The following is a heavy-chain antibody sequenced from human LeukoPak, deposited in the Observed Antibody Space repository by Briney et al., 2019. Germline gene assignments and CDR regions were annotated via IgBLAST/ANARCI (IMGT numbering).Heavy chain of an antibody. V-gene: IGHV3-33*01. CDR3: ARKDYGDPGFDY. J-gene: IGHJ4*02. CDR1: GFTFSSYG. D-gene: IGHD4-17*01. Sequence: GRSLRLSCAASGFTFSSYGMHWFRQAPGKGRGGVAVIWYDGSNKYYADSVKGRFTISRDNSKNTLYLQMNSLRAEDTAVYYCARKDYGDPGFDYWGQGTLVTVS. CDR2: IWYDGSNK.